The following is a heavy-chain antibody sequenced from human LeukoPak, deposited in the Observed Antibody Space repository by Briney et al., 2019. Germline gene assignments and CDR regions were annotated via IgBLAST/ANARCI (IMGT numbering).Heavy chain of an antibody. CDR3: ARGDRQQLINFDY. J-gene: IGHJ4*02. D-gene: IGHD6-13*01. V-gene: IGHV1-2*04. CDR2: IDPNSGGT. Sequence: ASVKVSCKGSGYTFTGYYMHWVRQAPGQGLEWMGWIDPNSGGTNYAQKFQGWVTMTRDTSISTAYMELSRLRSDDTAVYYCARGDRQQLINFDYWGQGTLVTVS. CDR1: GYTFTGYY.